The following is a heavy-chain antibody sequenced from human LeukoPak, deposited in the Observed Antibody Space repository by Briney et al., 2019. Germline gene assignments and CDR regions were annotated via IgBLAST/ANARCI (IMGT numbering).Heavy chain of an antibody. CDR3: AKVLGFGADAYGMDV. J-gene: IGHJ6*02. Sequence: GGSLRLSCAASGFTFGTFAMNWVRQAPGKGLEWVSTITDRGDKTFYADSVKGRFTVSRDNSKNTQFLQMDSLRAEDTAVYYCAKVLGFGADAYGMDVWGLGTTVTVSS. CDR1: GFTFGTFA. CDR2: ITDRGDKT. V-gene: IGHV3-23*01. D-gene: IGHD3-10*01.